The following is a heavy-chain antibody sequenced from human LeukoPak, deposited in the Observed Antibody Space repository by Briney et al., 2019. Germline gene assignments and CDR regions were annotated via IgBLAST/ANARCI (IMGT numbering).Heavy chain of an antibody. CDR1: GGSISSYY. CDR3: ARVKRDSSGYYPFDY. V-gene: IGHV4-4*07. CDR2: IYTSGST. Sequence: RTSETLSLTCTVSGGSISSYYWSWIRQPAGKGLERIGRIYTSGSTNYNPSLKSRVTMSVDTSKNQFSLKLSSVTAADTAVYYCARVKRDSSGYYPFDYWGQGTLVTVSS. D-gene: IGHD3-22*01. J-gene: IGHJ4*02.